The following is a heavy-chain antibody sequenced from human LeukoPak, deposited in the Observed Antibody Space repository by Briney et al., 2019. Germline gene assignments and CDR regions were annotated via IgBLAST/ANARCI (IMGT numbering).Heavy chain of an antibody. CDR2: IYYTGST. J-gene: IGHJ1*01. CDR1: GVSLSSYY. CDR3: VRHDYTGPAKGYFQH. V-gene: IGHV4-59*01. Sequence: ETLSLTCAVSGVSLSSYYWSWIRQPPGAGPEWMGYIYYTGSTNYYPSLKSRVTISLNSSTKHFILNLISLPTADTAVYYSVRHDYTGPAKGYFQHLVEGTQASDPS. D-gene: IGHD3-16*01.